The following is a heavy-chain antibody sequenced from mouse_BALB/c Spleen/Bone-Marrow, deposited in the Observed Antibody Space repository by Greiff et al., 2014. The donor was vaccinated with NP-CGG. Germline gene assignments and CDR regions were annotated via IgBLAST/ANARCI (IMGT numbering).Heavy chain of an antibody. CDR1: GFTFSGYG. Sequence: VQLKESGGGLVQLGGSLKLSCAASGFTFSGYGMSWVRQTPDKGLELVATISGSGSSTYYPDSVKGRFTISRDNARNTLYLQMSSLKSEDTAMYYCARGRDWFDYWGQGTTLTVSS. D-gene: IGHD3-3*01. V-gene: IGHV5-6-3*01. CDR2: ISGSGSST. J-gene: IGHJ2*01. CDR3: ARGRDWFDY.